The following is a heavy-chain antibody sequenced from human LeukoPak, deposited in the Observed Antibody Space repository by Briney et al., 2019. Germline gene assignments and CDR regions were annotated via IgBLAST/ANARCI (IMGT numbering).Heavy chain of an antibody. V-gene: IGHV4-59*12. J-gene: IGHJ4*02. D-gene: IGHD6-13*01. CDR3: ARDKAAAGGRNFDY. CDR2: IYYSGST. Sequence: SETLALTCTVSGGSISSYYWSWIRQPPGKGLEWIGYIYYSGSTNYNPSLKSRVTISVDRSKNQFSLKLSSVTAADTAVYYCARDKAAAGGRNFDYWGQGTLVTVSS. CDR1: GGSISSYY.